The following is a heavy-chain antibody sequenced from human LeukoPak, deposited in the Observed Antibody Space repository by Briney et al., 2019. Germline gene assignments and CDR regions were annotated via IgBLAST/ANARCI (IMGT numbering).Heavy chain of an antibody. D-gene: IGHD3-22*01. CDR2: IYYSGST. Sequence: SETLSLTCTVSGGSISSSDYYWGWICQPPGKGLEWIGYIYYSGSTYYNPSLKSRVTISVDTSKNQFSLKLSSVTAADTAVYYCARVSDSSGYPDYWGQGTLVTVSS. CDR1: GGSISSSDYY. V-gene: IGHV4-31*03. J-gene: IGHJ4*02. CDR3: ARVSDSSGYPDY.